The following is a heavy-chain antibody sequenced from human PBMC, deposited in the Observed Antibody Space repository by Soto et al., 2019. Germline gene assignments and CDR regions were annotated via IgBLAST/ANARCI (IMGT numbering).Heavy chain of an antibody. CDR2: MNPNSGNT. Sequence: QVQLVQSGAEVKKPGASVKVSCKASGYTFTSYDINWVRQATGQGLEWMGWMNPNSGNTGYAQKFRGRVTMTSNTSRSTGYMELSSLRSEETAVYYCARVKTSYGMDVWGQGSTVTVSS. V-gene: IGHV1-8*01. J-gene: IGHJ6*02. CDR1: GYTFTSYD. D-gene: IGHD2-21*01. CDR3: ARVKTSYGMDV.